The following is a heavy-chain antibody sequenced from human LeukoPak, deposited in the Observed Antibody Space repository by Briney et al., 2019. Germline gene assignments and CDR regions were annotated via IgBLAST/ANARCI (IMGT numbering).Heavy chain of an antibody. CDR1: GFTFRSYA. Sequence: PGGSVRLSCAACGFTFRSYAMSWVGRAPAKGLEWVSAISGRGIGKYNADPLKGRFPISRANSKNTLYLQMTSLRAEDTAVYYCGKSLLTGAVYFQHWGEGTLVTVSS. CDR2: ISGRGIGK. CDR3: GKSLLTGAVYFQH. D-gene: IGHD3-3*01. J-gene: IGHJ1*01. V-gene: IGHV3-23*01.